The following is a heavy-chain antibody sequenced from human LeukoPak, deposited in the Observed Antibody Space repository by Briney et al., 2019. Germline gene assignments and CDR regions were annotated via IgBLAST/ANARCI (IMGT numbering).Heavy chain of an antibody. CDR2: INHSGST. D-gene: IGHD3-22*01. J-gene: IGHJ4*02. CDR1: GGSFSGYY. V-gene: IGHV4-34*01. CDR3: ARGPQYYYDSSGYYYEDY. Sequence: SETLSLTCAVYGGSFSGYYWSWVRQPPGKGLEWVGEINHSGSTNYNPSLKSRVTISVDTSKNQFSLKLSSVTAADTAVYYCARGPQYYYDSSGYYYEDYWGQGTLVTVSS.